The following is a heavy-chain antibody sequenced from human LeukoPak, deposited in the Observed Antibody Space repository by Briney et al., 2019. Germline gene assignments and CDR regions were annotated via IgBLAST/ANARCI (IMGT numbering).Heavy chain of an antibody. CDR3: ARHGGDIVSRPFDY. D-gene: IGHD5/OR15-5a*01. J-gene: IGHJ4*02. V-gene: IGHV4-39*01. Sequence: PSETLSLTCTVSGGSISSSSYYWGWIRQPPGKGLEWIGSIYYSGSTYYNPSLKSRVTISVDTSKNQYSLKLSSVPAADTAVYYCARHGGDIVSRPFDYWGQGTLVTVSS. CDR1: GGSISSSSYY. CDR2: IYYSGST.